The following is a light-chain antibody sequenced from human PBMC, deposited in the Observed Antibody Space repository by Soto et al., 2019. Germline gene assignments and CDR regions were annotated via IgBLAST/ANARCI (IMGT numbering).Light chain of an antibody. CDR1: QSVRDNY. CDR2: DTS. V-gene: IGKV3-20*01. J-gene: IGKJ1*01. CDR3: PQYGILPGT. Sequence: ETGLTQSPCTLSLSPGERTTLSCRASQSVRDNYLAWYQQKPGQAPSLLIFDTSRRATGIPDRFTGSGSGTDFALTISRVEPKDIAVYFCPQYGILPGTLGHGTKVDIK.